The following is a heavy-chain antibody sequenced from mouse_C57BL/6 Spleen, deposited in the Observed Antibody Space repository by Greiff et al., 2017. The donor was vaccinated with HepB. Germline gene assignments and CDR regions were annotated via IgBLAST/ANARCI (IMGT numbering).Heavy chain of an antibody. J-gene: IGHJ2*01. Sequence: QVQLQQPGAELVKPGASVKLSCKASGYTFTSYWMHWVKQRPGQGLEWIGMIHPNSGSTNYNEKFKSKATLTVDKSSSTAYMQLSSLTSEDSAVYYCAREEDIYYGKLFDYWGQGTTLTVSS. CDR3: AREEDIYYGKLFDY. CDR1: GYTFTSYW. V-gene: IGHV1-64*01. D-gene: IGHD2-1*01. CDR2: IHPNSGST.